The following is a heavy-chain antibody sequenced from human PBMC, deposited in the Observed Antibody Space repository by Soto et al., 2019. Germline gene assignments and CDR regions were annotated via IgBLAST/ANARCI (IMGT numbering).Heavy chain of an antibody. J-gene: IGHJ2*01. D-gene: IGHD3-16*01. Sequence: EVQLVESGGGLVQPGGSLRLSCAASGFTFSSYWMSWVRQAPGKGLEWVANIKQDGSEKYYVDSVKGRFTISRDNAKNSLYLQMNGLRAEDTAVYYCARVGGGVLYGFSGGYFDLWGRGTLVTVSS. V-gene: IGHV3-7*03. CDR1: GFTFSSYW. CDR2: IKQDGSEK. CDR3: ARVGGGVLYGFSGGYFDL.